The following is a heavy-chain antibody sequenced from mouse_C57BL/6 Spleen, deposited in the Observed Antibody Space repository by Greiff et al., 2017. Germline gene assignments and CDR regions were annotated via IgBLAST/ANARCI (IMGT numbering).Heavy chain of an antibody. CDR1: GFTFSDYY. J-gene: IGHJ4*01. CDR3: ERHRGSGYGAMDY. Sequence: VQLKESGGGLVQPGGSLKLSCAASGFTFSDYYMYWVRQTPEKRLEWVAYISNGGGSTYYPDTVKGRFTISRDNAKNTLYLQMSRLKSEDTAMYYCERHRGSGYGAMDYWGQGTSLTVSS. CDR2: ISNGGGST. D-gene: IGHD3-2*02. V-gene: IGHV5-12*01.